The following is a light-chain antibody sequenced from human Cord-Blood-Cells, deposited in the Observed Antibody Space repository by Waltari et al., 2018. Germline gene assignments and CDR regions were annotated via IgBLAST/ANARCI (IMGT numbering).Light chain of an antibody. CDR1: QSISSW. CDR3: QQYXSYXPT. Sequence: DIQMTQSPSTLSASVGDRVTITCRASQSISSWLAWYQQKPGKAPKLLIYDASSLESGVPSRFSGSGSGTEFTLTIXXLQPDXFXXXXCQQYXSYXPTFGXG. J-gene: IGKJ4*01. CDR2: DAS. V-gene: IGKV1-5*01.